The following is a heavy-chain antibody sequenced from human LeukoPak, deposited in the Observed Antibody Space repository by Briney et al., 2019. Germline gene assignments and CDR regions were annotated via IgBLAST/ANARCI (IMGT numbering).Heavy chain of an antibody. CDR1: GFTFSSYS. D-gene: IGHD3-3*01. V-gene: IGHV3-48*04. CDR3: ARDWNYDFWSGYDYYYYMDV. CDR2: ISSSGSTI. J-gene: IGHJ6*03. Sequence: QPGGSLRLSCAASGFTFSSYSMNWVRQAPGKGLEWVSYISSSGSTIYYADSVKGRFTISRDNAKNSLYLQMNSLRAEDTAVYYCARDWNYDFWSGYDYYYYMDVWGKGTTVTVSS.